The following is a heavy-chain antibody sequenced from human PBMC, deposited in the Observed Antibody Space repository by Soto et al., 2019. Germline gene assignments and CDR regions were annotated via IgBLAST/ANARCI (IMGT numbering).Heavy chain of an antibody. J-gene: IGHJ5*02. CDR1: GYTFTSYG. D-gene: IGHD3-3*01. CDR3: VRDPGDFWSGPQNWFDP. Sequence: QVQLVQSGAEVKKPGASVKVSCKASGYTFTSYGISWVRQAPGQGLEWMGWISAYNGNTNYAQKLQGRVTMTTDTSTSTAYMELRSLRSDDTAVYYCVRDPGDFWSGPQNWFDPWGQGTLVTVSS. V-gene: IGHV1-18*01. CDR2: ISAYNGNT.